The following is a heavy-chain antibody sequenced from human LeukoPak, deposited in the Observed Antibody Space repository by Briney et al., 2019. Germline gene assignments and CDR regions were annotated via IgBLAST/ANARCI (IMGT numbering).Heavy chain of an antibody. CDR2: IYYSGST. CDR3: ARNGYGHVSYMDV. V-gene: IGHV4-39*07. J-gene: IGHJ6*03. Sequence: SETLSLTCTVSGGSISSSSYYWGWIRQPPGKGLEWIGSIYYSGSTNYNPSLKSRVTISVDTSKNQFSLKLSSVTAADTAVYYCARNGYGHVSYMDVWGKGTTVTVSS. D-gene: IGHD5-18*01. CDR1: GGSISSSSYY.